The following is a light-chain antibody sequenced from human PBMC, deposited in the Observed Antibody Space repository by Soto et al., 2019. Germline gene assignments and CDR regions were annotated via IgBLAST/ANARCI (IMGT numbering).Light chain of an antibody. Sequence: QSVLTQPPSVSGAPGQRVTISCTGSSSNIGAHYVVHWYQQLPGTAPKLLIYDNSNRPSGVPDRFSGSKSGTSASLAITGLQAEDEADYYCQSYDSSLRAVVFGGGTKLTVL. CDR1: SSNIGAHYV. J-gene: IGLJ2*01. CDR2: DNS. V-gene: IGLV1-40*01. CDR3: QSYDSSLRAVV.